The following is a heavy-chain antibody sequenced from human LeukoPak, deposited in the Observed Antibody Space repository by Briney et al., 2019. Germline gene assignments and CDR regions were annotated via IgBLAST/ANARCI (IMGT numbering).Heavy chain of an antibody. J-gene: IGHJ6*03. CDR3: ARNERYSSGWYPSGYYYMDV. D-gene: IGHD6-19*01. V-gene: IGHV1-2*02. CDR1: GYTFTGYY. CDR2: INPNSGGT. Sequence: ASVKVSCKASGYTFTGYYMHWVRQAPGQGFEWMGWINPNSGGTNYAQKFQGRVTMTRDTSISTAYMELSRLRSDDTAVYYCARNERYSSGWYPSGYYYMDVWGKGTTVTVSS.